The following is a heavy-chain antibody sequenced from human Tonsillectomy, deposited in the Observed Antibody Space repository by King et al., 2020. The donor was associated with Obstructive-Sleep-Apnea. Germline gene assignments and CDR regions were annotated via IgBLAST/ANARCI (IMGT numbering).Heavy chain of an antibody. CDR3: AKYGGSYSYVNSPHTKEIDY. CDR1: GFTFSSYA. J-gene: IGHJ4*02. D-gene: IGHD5-18*01. CDR2: ISGGGTTT. V-gene: IGHV3-23*04. Sequence: VQLVESGGGLVQPGGSLRLSCAASGFTFSSYAMGWVRQAPGKGLEWVSSISGGGTTTYYPDSVKGRFTISRDNSKSTLYLQMHSLRAEDAAVYYCAKYGGSYSYVNSPHTKEIDYWGQGSLVTVSS.